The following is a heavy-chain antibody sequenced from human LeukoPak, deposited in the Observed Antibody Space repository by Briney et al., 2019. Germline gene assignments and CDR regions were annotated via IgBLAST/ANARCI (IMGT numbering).Heavy chain of an antibody. CDR2: FDPEDGET. CDR1: GYTLTELS. D-gene: IGHD3-9*01. V-gene: IGHV1-24*01. CDR3: ATSRLLTGYYPFDY. Sequence: ASVKVSCKVSGYTLTELSMHWVRQAPGKGLEWMGGFDPEDGETIYAQKFQGRVTMTEDTSTDTAYMELSSLRSEDTAVYYCATSRLLTGYYPFDYWSQGTLVTVSS. J-gene: IGHJ4*02.